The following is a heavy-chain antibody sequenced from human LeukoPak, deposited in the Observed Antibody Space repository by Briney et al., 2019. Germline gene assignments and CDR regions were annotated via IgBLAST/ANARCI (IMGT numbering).Heavy chain of an antibody. Sequence: GGSLRLSCEASGFTFSSYSMNWVRQAPGKGLEWVSYISSGSGTIYYADSVKGRFTISRDNAKNSLYLQMNSLRAEDTAVYYCARFRLRGELRPAPFDYWGQGTLVTVSS. CDR3: ARFRLRGELRPAPFDY. D-gene: IGHD3-10*01. V-gene: IGHV3-48*01. CDR2: ISSGSGTI. J-gene: IGHJ4*02. CDR1: GFTFSSYS.